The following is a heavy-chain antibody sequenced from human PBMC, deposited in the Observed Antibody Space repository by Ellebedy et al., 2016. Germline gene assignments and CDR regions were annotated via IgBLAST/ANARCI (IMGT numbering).Heavy chain of an antibody. V-gene: IGHV3-23*01. CDR2: ISGSGGST. D-gene: IGHD2-21*01. J-gene: IGHJ4*02. Sequence: GGSLRLXXAASGFTFSNYAMNWVRQAPGKGLEWVSGISGSGGSTYYTDSVKGRFTISRDNSENTLFLQMSSLRAEDTAIYYCAKEFAAIALFEYWGQGTLVTVSA. CDR3: AKEFAAIALFEY. CDR1: GFTFSNYA.